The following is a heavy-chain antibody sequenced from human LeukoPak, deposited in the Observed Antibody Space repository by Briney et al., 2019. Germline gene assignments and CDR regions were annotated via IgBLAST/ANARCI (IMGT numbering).Heavy chain of an antibody. V-gene: IGHV1-69*05. D-gene: IGHD5-12*01. CDR3: AREGGYSGYDYDY. Sequence: SVKVSCKASGGTFSSYAISWVRQAPGQGLEWMGGIIPIFGTANYAQKFQGRVTITTDESTSTAYMELSSPRSEDTAVYYCAREGGYSGYDYDYWGQGTLVTVSS. CDR2: IIPIFGTA. J-gene: IGHJ4*02. CDR1: GGTFSSYA.